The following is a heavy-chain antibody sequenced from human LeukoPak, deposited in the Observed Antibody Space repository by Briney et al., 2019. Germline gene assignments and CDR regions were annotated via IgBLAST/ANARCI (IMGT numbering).Heavy chain of an antibody. J-gene: IGHJ4*02. V-gene: IGHV3-21*01. CDR1: GFTFSNFA. Sequence: GGSLRLSCAASGFTFSNFAMTWVRQAPGKGLEWVSSIVGSSSTYYADSLKGRFTISRDNAKNSLYLQMNSLRAEDTAVYYCARIGAGSSRDYWGQGTLVSGSS. CDR2: IVGSSST. CDR3: ARIGAGSSRDY. D-gene: IGHD6-13*01.